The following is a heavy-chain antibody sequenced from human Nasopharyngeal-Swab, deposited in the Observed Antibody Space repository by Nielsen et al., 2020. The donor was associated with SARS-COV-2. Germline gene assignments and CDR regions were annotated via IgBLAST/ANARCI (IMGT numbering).Heavy chain of an antibody. CDR3: ARNTDYYDSSGYQDY. V-gene: IGHV3-11*04. CDR2: ISSSVSIR. J-gene: IGHJ4*02. CDR1: GFPFSDYY. Sequence: GESLKISCAASGFPFSDYYMSWIRQAPGKGLEWVSYISSSVSIRYYADSVKGRFTISRDNAKNSLYLQMDSLRAEDTAVYYCARNTDYYDSSGYQDYWGQGTLVTVPS. D-gene: IGHD3-22*01.